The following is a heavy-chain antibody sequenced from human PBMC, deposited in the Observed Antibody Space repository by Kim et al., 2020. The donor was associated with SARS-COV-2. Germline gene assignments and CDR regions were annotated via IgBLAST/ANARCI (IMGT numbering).Heavy chain of an antibody. D-gene: IGHD2-2*01. CDR2: IIPIFGTA. Sequence: SVKVSCKASGGTFSSYAISWVRQAPGQGLEWMGGIIPIFGTANYAQKFQGRVTITADESTSTAYMELSSLRSEDTAVYYCARGVVVVPAADYGMDVWGQGTTVTVSS. J-gene: IGHJ6*02. V-gene: IGHV1-69*13. CDR1: GGTFSSYA. CDR3: ARGVVVVPAADYGMDV.